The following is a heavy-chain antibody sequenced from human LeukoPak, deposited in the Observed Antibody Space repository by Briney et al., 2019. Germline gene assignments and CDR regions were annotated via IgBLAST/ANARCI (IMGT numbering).Heavy chain of an antibody. CDR3: ARDPRGYLAAAGIDY. CDR2: INSDGSST. Sequence: GGSLRLSCAASGFTFSSYWMHWVRQAPGKGLVWVPRINSDGSSTTYADSVKGRFTISRDNAKNTLYLQMNSLRAEDTAVHYCARDPRGYLAAAGIDYWGQGTLVTVSS. V-gene: IGHV3-74*01. D-gene: IGHD6-13*01. J-gene: IGHJ4*02. CDR1: GFTFSSYW.